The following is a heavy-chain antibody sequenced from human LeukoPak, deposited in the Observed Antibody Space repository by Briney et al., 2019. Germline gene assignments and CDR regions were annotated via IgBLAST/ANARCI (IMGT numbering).Heavy chain of an antibody. CDR1: GFSFSSSS. CDR2: IDDRSTYI. J-gene: IGHJ4*02. Sequence: PGGSLRLSCAASGFSFSSSSMSWVRQAPGKGLEWVSYIDDRSTYIYYADSVHGRFTLSSDNAKNSLILQMNSLRAEDTAVYYCARDTSGSQVITYLDYWGQGLLVTVAS. D-gene: IGHD3-10*01. CDR3: ARDTSGSQVITYLDY. V-gene: IGHV3-21*01.